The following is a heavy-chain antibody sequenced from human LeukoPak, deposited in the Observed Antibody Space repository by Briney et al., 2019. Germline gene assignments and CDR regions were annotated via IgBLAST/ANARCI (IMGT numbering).Heavy chain of an antibody. D-gene: IGHD6-6*01. Sequence: SETLSLTCTVSGGSIRSYYWSWIRQSPGKGLEWIGYIYYSGSTNYNPSLKSRVTISVDTSKNQFSLKLSSVTAADTAVYYCARDGVGSSGYNWFDPWGQGTLVTVSS. CDR2: IYYSGST. V-gene: IGHV4-59*01. CDR1: GGSIRSYY. CDR3: ARDGVGSSGYNWFDP. J-gene: IGHJ5*02.